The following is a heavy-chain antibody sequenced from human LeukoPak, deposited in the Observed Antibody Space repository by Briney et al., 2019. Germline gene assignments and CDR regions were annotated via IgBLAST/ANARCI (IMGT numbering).Heavy chain of an antibody. D-gene: IGHD3-10*01. CDR3: ARGWAPRGEKSSFDQ. Sequence: SETLSLTCSVSGGFIRRDSGGSLSTIYGTWIRLVAGKGLEWLGRILASGHINYIPFLRSRISMSVDTSKNQFSLKLSSLTAADTAVYYCARGWAPRGEKSSFDQWGQGTLVTVSS. V-gene: IGHV4-4*07. J-gene: IGHJ4*02. CDR1: GGFIRRDSGGSLSTIY. CDR2: ILASGHI.